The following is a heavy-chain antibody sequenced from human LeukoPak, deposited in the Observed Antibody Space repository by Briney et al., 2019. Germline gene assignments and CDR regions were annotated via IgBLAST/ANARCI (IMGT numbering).Heavy chain of an antibody. D-gene: IGHD2-2*01. V-gene: IGHV1-2*02. CDR2: INPNSGGT. J-gene: IGHJ6*03. CDR3: ARVCSSSSCFPDYYYYYMDV. Sequence: AAVKVSCKASGYTFTGYYIHWVRQAPGQGLEWRGWINPNSGGTNYAQKFQGRVTMTRDTSISTAYMELSRLRSDDTAVYYCARVCSSSSCFPDYYYYYMDVWGKGTTVTVSS. CDR1: GYTFTGYY.